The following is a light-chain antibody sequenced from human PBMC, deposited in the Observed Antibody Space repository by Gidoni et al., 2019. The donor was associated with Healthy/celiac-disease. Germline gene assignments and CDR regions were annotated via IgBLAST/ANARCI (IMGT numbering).Light chain of an antibody. Sequence: DMQRTQSPSSLSASVGDRVTITCRASQGISSYLALYQQKPGKVPKLLIYAASTFQSGVPSRFSGSRSGTDFTLTISSLQPEDVATYSCQPYNSAPRTCGQGTQVEIK. CDR1: QGISSY. V-gene: IGKV1-27*01. CDR2: AAS. J-gene: IGKJ1*01. CDR3: QPYNSAPRT.